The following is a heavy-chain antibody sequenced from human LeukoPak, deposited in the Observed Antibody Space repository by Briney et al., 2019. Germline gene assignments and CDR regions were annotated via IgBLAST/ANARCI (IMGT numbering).Heavy chain of an antibody. CDR2: IYYSGST. CDR3: ARGRFLESQNWFDP. J-gene: IGHJ5*02. D-gene: IGHD3-3*01. V-gene: IGHV4-61*01. Sequence: SETLSLTCTVSGGSISSGSYYWSWIRQPPGKGLEWIGYIYYSGSTNYNPALNSRVTISVDTSKNQFSLKLSSVTAADTAVYYCARGRFLESQNWFDPWGQGTLVTVSS. CDR1: GGSISSGSYY.